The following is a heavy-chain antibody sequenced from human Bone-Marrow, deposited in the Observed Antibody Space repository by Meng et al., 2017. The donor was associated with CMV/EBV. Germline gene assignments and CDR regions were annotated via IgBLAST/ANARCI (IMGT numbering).Heavy chain of an antibody. V-gene: IGHV3-11*01. CDR3: ARAYNVPGWFDP. D-gene: IGHD1-14*01. J-gene: IGHJ5*02. CDR2: ISGSGGTI. CDR1: GFTFSDYY. Sequence: GGPLRLSCVASGFTFSDYYMSWIRQAPGKGLEWVSYISGSGGTIYYAVSVKGRFTISRDNAKNSLDLQMNSLRAEDTAMYYCARAYNVPGWFDPWGQGTLVTVSS.